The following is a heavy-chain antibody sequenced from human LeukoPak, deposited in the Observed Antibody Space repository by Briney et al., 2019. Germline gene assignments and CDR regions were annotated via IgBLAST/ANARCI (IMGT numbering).Heavy chain of an antibody. CDR2: IGSSSSTI. V-gene: IGHV3-48*01. J-gene: IGHJ4*02. CDR1: GFTLSHYS. CDR3: ARGLYGSGKYYFDY. Sequence: PGGSLRLSCAASGFTLSHYSINCVRPAPGKGREWVSYIGSSSSTIYYADSVKGRFNISRDNAKNSLYLQMNSLRGEDTAVYYCARGLYGSGKYYFDYWGQGTLVTVSS. D-gene: IGHD3-10*01.